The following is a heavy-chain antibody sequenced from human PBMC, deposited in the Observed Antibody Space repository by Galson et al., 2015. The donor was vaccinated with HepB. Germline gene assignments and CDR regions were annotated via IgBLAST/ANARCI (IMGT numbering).Heavy chain of an antibody. V-gene: IGHV3-11*06. CDR2: ISSTSSYT. D-gene: IGHD5-12*01. J-gene: IGHJ4*02. Sequence: SLRLSCAASGFTFSDYYMSWIRQTPGKGLEWVSYISSTSSYTNYADSVKGRFTISRDNAKNSLYLQMNSQRADDTAVYYCARARGYSGYDQDYWGQGTLVTVSS. CDR3: ARARGYSGYDQDY. CDR1: GFTFSDYY.